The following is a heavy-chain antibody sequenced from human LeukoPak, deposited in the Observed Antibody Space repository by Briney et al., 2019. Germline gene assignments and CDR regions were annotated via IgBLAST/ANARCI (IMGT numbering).Heavy chain of an antibody. V-gene: IGHV4-4*02. D-gene: IGHD2-21*02. CDR2: IYHSGST. CDR3: ARWTTCGGDCHILDY. J-gene: IGHJ4*02. Sequence: SGTLSLTCAVSGGSISSSNWWSWVRQPPGKGLEWIGEIYHSGSTNYNPSLRSRVTISLDKSKSQVSLMLTSVTAADTAVYYCARWTTCGGDCHILDYWGQGILVTVSS. CDR1: GGSISSSNW.